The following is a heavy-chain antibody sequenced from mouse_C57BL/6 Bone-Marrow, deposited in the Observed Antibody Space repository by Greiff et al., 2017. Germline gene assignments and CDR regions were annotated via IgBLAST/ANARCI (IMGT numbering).Heavy chain of an antibody. CDR3: ARRGYYGNYGWYFDV. CDR1: GYSITSGYY. CDR2: ISYDGSN. V-gene: IGHV3-6*01. D-gene: IGHD2-1*01. J-gene: IGHJ1*03. Sequence: EVKLMESGPGLVKPSQSLSLTCSVTGYSITSGYYWNWIRQFPGNKLEWMGYISYDGSNNYNPSLKNRISIARDTSKNQFCLTLNAVTTEDTATYYCARRGYYGNYGWYFDVWGTGTTVTVSS.